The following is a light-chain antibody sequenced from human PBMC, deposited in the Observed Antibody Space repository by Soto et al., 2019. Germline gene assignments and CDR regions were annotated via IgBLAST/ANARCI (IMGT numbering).Light chain of an antibody. Sequence: EIVMTQSPATLSVSPGERATLSCRASQRISNNLAWYQHKPGQAPRLLIYGASTRATGIPAKFSGSGSGTAFTVTISSLQSEDFAVYYCQQYNGFPWTFGQGTKVEIK. CDR1: QRISNN. CDR3: QQYNGFPWT. CDR2: GAS. V-gene: IGKV3-15*01. J-gene: IGKJ1*01.